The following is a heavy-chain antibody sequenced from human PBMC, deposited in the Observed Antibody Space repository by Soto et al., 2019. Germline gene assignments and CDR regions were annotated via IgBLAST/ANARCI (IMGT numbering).Heavy chain of an antibody. CDR3: ARDLNYYGSGKDYYGMDV. D-gene: IGHD3-10*01. Sequence: QVQLVESGGGVVQPGRSLRLSCAASGFTFSSYGMHWVRQAPGKGLEWVAVIWYDGSNKYYADSVKGRFTISRDNSKNTLYLQMNSLRAEDTAVYYCARDLNYYGSGKDYYGMDVWGQGTTVTVSS. V-gene: IGHV3-33*01. CDR1: GFTFSSYG. J-gene: IGHJ6*02. CDR2: IWYDGSNK.